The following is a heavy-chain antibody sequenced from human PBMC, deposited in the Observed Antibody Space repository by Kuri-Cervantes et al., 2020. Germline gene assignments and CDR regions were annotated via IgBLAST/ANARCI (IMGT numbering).Heavy chain of an antibody. D-gene: IGHD3-22*01. Sequence: SETLSLTCVVYGGSFGNNYWRIRQPPGKGLEWIGAVYYSGSTYYNPSLKSRVTLSVDTSKNQFSVKLSSVTAADTAVYYCAREANYDSSGYGRSGKYYYYYYYMDVWGKGTTVTVSS. V-gene: IGHV4-34*01. CDR1: GGSFGNNY. CDR2: VYYSGST. J-gene: IGHJ6*03. CDR3: AREANYDSSGYGRSGKYYYYYYYMDV.